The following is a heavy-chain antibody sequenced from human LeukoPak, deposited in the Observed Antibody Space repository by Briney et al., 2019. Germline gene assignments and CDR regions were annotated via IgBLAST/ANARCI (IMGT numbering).Heavy chain of an antibody. CDR2: ISWNSGSI. CDR1: GFTFSNAW. V-gene: IGHV3-9*01. J-gene: IGHJ4*02. Sequence: PGGSLRLSCAASGFTFSNAWMSWVRQAPGKGLEWVSGISWNSGSIGYADSVKGRFTISRDNAKNSLYLQMNSLRAEDTALYYCAKDFHYDSSGYVDYWGQGTLVTVSS. CDR3: AKDFHYDSSGYVDY. D-gene: IGHD3-22*01.